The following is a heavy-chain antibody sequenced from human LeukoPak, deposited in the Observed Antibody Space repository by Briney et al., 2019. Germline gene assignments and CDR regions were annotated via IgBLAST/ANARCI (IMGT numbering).Heavy chain of an antibody. CDR3: AIGGYGDYVEAFDY. V-gene: IGHV3-30*03. CDR2: ISYDGSKK. D-gene: IGHD4-17*01. CDR1: GFTFSGYG. Sequence: GRSLRLSCAAFGFTFSGYGMHWARQAPGKGLEWVAVISYDGSKKYYAESVKGRFTISRDNSKNTLYLQMNSLRAEDTAVYSCAIGGYGDYVEAFDYWGQGTLVTVSS. J-gene: IGHJ4*02.